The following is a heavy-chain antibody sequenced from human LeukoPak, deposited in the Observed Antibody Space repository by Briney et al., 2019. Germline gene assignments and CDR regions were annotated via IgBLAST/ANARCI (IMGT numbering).Heavy chain of an antibody. D-gene: IGHD3-10*01. Sequence: GGSLRLSCAASGFTFSSYSMNWVRQAPGKGLEWVSSISSSNNYIYYADSVKGRFTISRDNAKNSLYLQMNSLRAEDTAVYYCARDGMVRGVSDYWGQGTLVTVSS. J-gene: IGHJ4*02. CDR3: ARDGMVRGVSDY. V-gene: IGHV3-21*04. CDR1: GFTFSSYS. CDR2: ISSSNNYI.